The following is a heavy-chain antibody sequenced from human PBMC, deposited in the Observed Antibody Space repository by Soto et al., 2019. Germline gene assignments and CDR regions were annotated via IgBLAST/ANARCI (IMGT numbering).Heavy chain of an antibody. CDR3: ARDSGGLRLGESSLYGEKDSFDV. V-gene: IGHV4-34*01. J-gene: IGHJ3*01. CDR2: INYSGST. CDR1: DVFDSGGY. D-gene: IGHD3-16*02. Sequence: SGCVSLTCGVADVFDSGGYWIWIRQPPGKGLEWIGEINYSGSTKFNPSLKSRVTLSIDTSKDQFSLRLSSVTAADTAVYYCARDSGGLRLGESSLYGEKDSFDVWDQGTLVTVS.